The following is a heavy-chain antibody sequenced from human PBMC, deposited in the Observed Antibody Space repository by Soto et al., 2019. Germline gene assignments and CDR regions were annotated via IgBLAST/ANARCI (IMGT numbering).Heavy chain of an antibody. D-gene: IGHD1-26*01. CDR1: GVSFSGYY. Sequence: SSETLSLTCAVYGVSFSGYYWSWIRQPPGKGLEWIGEINHSGSTNYNPSLKSRVTISVDTSKNQFSLKLSSVTAADTAVYYCARDSGSRRTAAFDIWGQGTMVTVSS. J-gene: IGHJ3*02. V-gene: IGHV4-34*01. CDR3: ARDSGSRRTAAFDI. CDR2: INHSGST.